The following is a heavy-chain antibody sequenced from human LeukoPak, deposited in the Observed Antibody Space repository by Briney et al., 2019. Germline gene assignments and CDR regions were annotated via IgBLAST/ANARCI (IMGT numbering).Heavy chain of an antibody. J-gene: IGHJ4*02. V-gene: IGHV3-11*01. CDR2: ISSSGSTI. D-gene: IGHD3-22*01. CDR1: GFTFSDYY. CDR3: ASPGGDYDSSGYQPLDY. Sequence: NPGGSLRLSCAASGFTFSDYYMSWIRQAPGKGLEWVSYISSSGSTIYYADSVKGRFTISRDNAKNSLYLQMNSLRAEDTAVYYCASPGGDYDSSGYQPLDYWGQGTLVTVSS.